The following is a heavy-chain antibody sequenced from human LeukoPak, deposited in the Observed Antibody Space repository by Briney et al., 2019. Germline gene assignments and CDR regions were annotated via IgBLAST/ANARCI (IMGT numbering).Heavy chain of an antibody. J-gene: IGHJ4*02. CDR2: IYHTGST. D-gene: IGHD6-13*01. V-gene: IGHV4-4*02. Sequence: SETLSLTCGVSGASIVSSNWWNWVRQPPGKGLEWIGEIYHTGSTHYSPSLNGRVTIPVDKSKNQFSLKVTSVTAADTAVYYCVDRAAGGYHFDYWGQGTLVIVSS. CDR1: GASIVSSNW. CDR3: VDRAAGGYHFDY.